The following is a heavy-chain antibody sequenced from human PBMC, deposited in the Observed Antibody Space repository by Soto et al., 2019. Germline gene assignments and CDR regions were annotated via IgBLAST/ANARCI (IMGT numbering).Heavy chain of an antibody. CDR1: GVSLTSGNW. D-gene: IGHD3-10*01. CDR3: ARGAPRGIIHDFDS. J-gene: IGHJ4*02. Sequence: SETLSLTCAVSGVSLTSGNWWTWVRQSPQRGLEYIGEIFHDGTANYYPSFERRVAMSVDTSRNQFSLKLTSVTAADTAVYFCARGAPRGIIHDFDSWGQGSLVTVSS. CDR2: IFHDGTA. V-gene: IGHV4-4*02.